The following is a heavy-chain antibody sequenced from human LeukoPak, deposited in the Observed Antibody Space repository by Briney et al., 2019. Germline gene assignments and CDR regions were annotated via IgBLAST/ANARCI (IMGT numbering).Heavy chain of an antibody. CDR3: ARGLVEYYYYYYYMDV. CDR1: GYTFTGYY. CDR2: MNPNSGNT. Sequence: ASVKVSCKASGYTFTGYYMHWVRQAPGQGLEWMGWMNPNSGNTGYAQKFQGRVTITRNTSISTAYMELSSLRSEDMAVYYCARGLVEYYYYYYYMDVWGKGTTVTVSS. V-gene: IGHV1-8*03. J-gene: IGHJ6*03.